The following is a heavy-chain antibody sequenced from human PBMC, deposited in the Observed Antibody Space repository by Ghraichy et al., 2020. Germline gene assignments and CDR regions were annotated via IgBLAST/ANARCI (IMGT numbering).Heavy chain of an antibody. CDR3: ASEEQGAGTNWFDP. Sequence: SETLSLTCTVSGGSISTSSYYWGWIRQPPGKGLEWIGSIYYSGSTYYNPSLKSRVTISVDTSKNQFSLKLSSVTAADTAVYYCASEEQGAGTNWFDPWGQGTLVTVSS. D-gene: IGHD6-13*01. CDR2: IYYSGST. V-gene: IGHV4-39*01. CDR1: GGSISTSSYY. J-gene: IGHJ5*02.